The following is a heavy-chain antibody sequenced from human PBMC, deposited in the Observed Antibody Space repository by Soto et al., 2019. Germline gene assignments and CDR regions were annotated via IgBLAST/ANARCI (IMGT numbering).Heavy chain of an antibody. Sequence: SVKVSCKASGGTFSSYAISWVRQAPGQGLEWMGGIIPIFGTANYAQKFQGRVTITADESTSTAYMELSRLRSDDTAVYYCARGIAAAAARGMDVWGQGTTVTVS. J-gene: IGHJ6*02. D-gene: IGHD6-13*01. V-gene: IGHV1-69*13. CDR1: GGTFSSYA. CDR2: IIPIFGTA. CDR3: ARGIAAAAARGMDV.